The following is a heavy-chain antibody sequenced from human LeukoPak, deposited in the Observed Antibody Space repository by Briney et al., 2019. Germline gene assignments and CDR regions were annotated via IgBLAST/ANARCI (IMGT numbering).Heavy chain of an antibody. Sequence: ASVKVSCKAPGYTFTSYYMHWVRQAPGQGLEWMGIINPSGGSTSYAQKFQGRVTMTRDTSTSTVYMELSSLRPEDTAVYYCATSYGDYVPFDYWGQGTLVTVSS. CDR1: GYTFTSYY. CDR3: ATSYGDYVPFDY. D-gene: IGHD4-17*01. CDR2: INPSGGST. J-gene: IGHJ4*02. V-gene: IGHV1-46*01.